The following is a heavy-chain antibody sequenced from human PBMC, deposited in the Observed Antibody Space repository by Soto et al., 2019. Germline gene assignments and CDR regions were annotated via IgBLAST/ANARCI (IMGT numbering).Heavy chain of an antibody. V-gene: IGHV3-23*01. Sequence: GGSLRLSCAASGFTFSSYAMSWVRQAPGKGLEWVSAISGSGGSTYYADSVKGRFTISRDNSKNTLYLQMNSLRAEDTAVYYCAKDLVGAPRPYYFDYWGQGTLVTVSS. CDR1: GFTFSSYA. CDR3: AKDLVGAPRPYYFDY. J-gene: IGHJ4*02. CDR2: ISGSGGST. D-gene: IGHD1-26*01.